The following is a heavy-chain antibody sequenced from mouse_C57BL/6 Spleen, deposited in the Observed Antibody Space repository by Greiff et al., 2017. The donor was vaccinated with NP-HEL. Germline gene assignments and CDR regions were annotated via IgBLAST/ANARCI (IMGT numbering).Heavy chain of an antibody. CDR2: INPENGYT. CDR1: GFNIKDDS. V-gene: IGHV14-4*01. J-gene: IGHJ2*01. CDR3: TTAYDEEDY. Sequence: VQLQQSGAELVRPGASVKLSCTASGFNIKDDSMHWVKQRPEQGLEWIGCINPENGYTEYASKFKGKTTITADTPSNTAYLQLSRLTSEDTAVCYCTTAYDEEDYWGQGTTLTVS. D-gene: IGHD2-12*01.